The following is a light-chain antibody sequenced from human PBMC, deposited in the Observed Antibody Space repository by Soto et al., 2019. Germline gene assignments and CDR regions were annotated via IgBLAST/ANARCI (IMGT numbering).Light chain of an antibody. CDR3: QQYYTSPYT. J-gene: IGKJ2*01. CDR2: KAS. V-gene: IGKV1-5*03. CDR1: QTISSW. Sequence: DIQMTQSPSTLSGSVGDRVTITCRASQTISSWLAWYQQKPGKAPKLLIYKASTLKSGVPSRFSGSGSGTEFTLTISSLQPDDFATYYCQQYYTSPYTFGQGTKLEIK.